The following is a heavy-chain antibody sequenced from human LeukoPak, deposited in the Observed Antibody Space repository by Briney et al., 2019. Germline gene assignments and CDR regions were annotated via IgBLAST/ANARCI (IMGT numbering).Heavy chain of an antibody. CDR3: ARALFYYMDV. V-gene: IGHV4-34*01. CDR1: GGSFSGYY. J-gene: IGHJ6*03. Sequence: PSETLSLTCAVYGGSFSGYYWSWIRQPPGKGLEWIGEINHSGSTNYNPSLKSRVTISVDTSKSQFSLKLSSVTAADTAVYYCARALFYYMDVWGKGTTVTVSS. CDR2: INHSGST.